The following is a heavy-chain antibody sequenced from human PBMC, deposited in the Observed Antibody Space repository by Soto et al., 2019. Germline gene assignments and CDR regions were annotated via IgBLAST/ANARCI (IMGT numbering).Heavy chain of an antibody. CDR1: GFTFSTYS. J-gene: IGHJ4*02. D-gene: IGHD6-19*01. V-gene: IGHV3-48*01. CDR3: AREEIAVAGTVFDY. Sequence: GXSLRLSCAASGFTFSTYSINWVRQAPGKGLEWVSYISSSSSTIYYADAVKGRFTISRDNAKNSLYLQMNSLRAEDTAVYYCAREEIAVAGTVFDYWGQGTLVTVSS. CDR2: ISSSSSTI.